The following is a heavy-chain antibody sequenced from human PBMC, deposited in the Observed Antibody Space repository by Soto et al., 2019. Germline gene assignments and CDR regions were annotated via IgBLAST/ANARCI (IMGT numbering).Heavy chain of an antibody. V-gene: IGHV4-34*01. CDR1: GGSFSGYY. J-gene: IGHJ6*02. D-gene: IGHD3-10*01. CDR3: ARATMYYYGSGSYYYNYYYYGMDV. Sequence: SETPSLTCAVYGGSFSGYYWSWIRQPPGKGLEWIGEINHSGSTNYNPSLKSRVTISVDTSKNQFSLKLSSVTAADTAVYYCARATMYYYGSGSYYYNYYYYGMDVWGQGTTVTVSS. CDR2: INHSGST.